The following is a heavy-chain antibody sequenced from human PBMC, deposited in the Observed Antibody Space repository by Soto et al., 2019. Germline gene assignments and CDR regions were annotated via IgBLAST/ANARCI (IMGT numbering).Heavy chain of an antibody. CDR2: IHYSGTT. CDR3: ARYNSYPMDY. CDR1: GTSISSYY. V-gene: IGHV4-59*01. Sequence: PTETLSLTCTVSGTSISSYYWSWIRQPPGKGLEWIANIHYSGTTNYNPSLASRVTLSVDTSKNQFSLKMTSGTAADRAMYFCARYNSYPMDYWGRGTLVTVPS. D-gene: IGHD1-1*01. J-gene: IGHJ4*02.